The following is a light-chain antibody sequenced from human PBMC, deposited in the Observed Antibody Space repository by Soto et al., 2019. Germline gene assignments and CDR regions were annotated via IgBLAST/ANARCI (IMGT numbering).Light chain of an antibody. CDR3: HKFNTSPRT. J-gene: IGKJ5*01. V-gene: IGKV1-27*01. CDR2: SES. CDR1: KDISVY. Sequence: DIQMTQSPSSLSASVGDRATINCRASKDISVYLAWYQQKPGKVPKLLIYSESTLQSGAPSRFSGSGSGTNFTITISSLQPEDVATYYCHKFNTSPRTFGQGTRLEIK.